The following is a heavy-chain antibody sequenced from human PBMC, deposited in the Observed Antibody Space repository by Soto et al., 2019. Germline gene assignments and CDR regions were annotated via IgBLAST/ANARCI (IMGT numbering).Heavy chain of an antibody. CDR3: ARNRCSSTSCYTVDY. V-gene: IGHV4-31*03. D-gene: IGHD2-2*02. J-gene: IGHJ4*02. Sequence: SETLSLTCTVSGGSISSGGYYWSWIRQHPGKGLEWIGYIYYGGSTYYNPSLQSRVTISVDTSKNQFSLKLSSVTAADTAVYYCARNRCSSTSCYTVDYWGQGTVVTVSS. CDR2: IYYGGST. CDR1: GGSISSGGYY.